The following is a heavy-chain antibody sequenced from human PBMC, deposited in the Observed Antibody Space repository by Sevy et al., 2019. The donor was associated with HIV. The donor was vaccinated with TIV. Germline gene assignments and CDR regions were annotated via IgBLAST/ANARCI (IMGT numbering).Heavy chain of an antibody. CDR3: ARDELAGIAEAGSIDY. V-gene: IGHV3-30*04. J-gene: IGHJ4*02. CDR1: GFTFSSYA. Sequence: GGSLRLSCAASGFTFSSYAMHWVRQAPGKGLEWVAVISYDGRNKYYADSVKGRFTISRDNSKNTLYLQMNSLRAEDTAVYYCARDELAGIAEAGSIDYWGQGTLVTVSS. CDR2: ISYDGRNK. D-gene: IGHD6-19*01.